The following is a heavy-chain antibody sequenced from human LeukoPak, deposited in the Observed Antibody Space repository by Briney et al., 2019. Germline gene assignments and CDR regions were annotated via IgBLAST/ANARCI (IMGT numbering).Heavy chain of an antibody. CDR3: ARDLKYSSAPDVDKTFDP. D-gene: IGHD6-25*01. J-gene: IGHJ5*02. CDR1: GGTFSSYA. V-gene: IGHV1-69*05. CDR2: IIPIFDAT. Sequence: ASVKVSCRASGGTFSSYAFSWVRQAPGQGLEWMGGIIPIFDATNYAQKFQGRVTITTDESTSTAYMELSSLRSEDKAVYHCARDLKYSSAPDVDKTFDPWGQGSLVTVSS.